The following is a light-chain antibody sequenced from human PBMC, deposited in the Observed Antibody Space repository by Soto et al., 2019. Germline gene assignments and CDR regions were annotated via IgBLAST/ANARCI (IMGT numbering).Light chain of an antibody. CDR2: EGS. CDR1: TGNVGSYNF. Sequence: QSALTQPASVSGSPGQSITIPCTGTTGNVGSYNFVSWYQQPPGKAPKLMIYEGSKRPSGVSNRFSGSKSGNTASLTISGLQAEDEADYYCCSYAGSRVFGGGTKVTVL. CDR3: CSYAGSRV. J-gene: IGLJ3*02. V-gene: IGLV2-23*01.